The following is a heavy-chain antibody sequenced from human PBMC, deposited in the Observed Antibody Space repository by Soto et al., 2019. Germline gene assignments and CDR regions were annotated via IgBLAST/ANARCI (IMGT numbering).Heavy chain of an antibody. J-gene: IGHJ3*01. D-gene: IGHD3-22*01. CDR1: GYVFTGYY. V-gene: IGHV1-2*04. Sequence: QVHLVQSGAEVKKPGASVKVSCKASGYVFTGYYIHWVRQAPGQGLEWMGWINPKSGGANIAQKFQGWVTLTRDTSISTTYMEVNRLTSNDTAEYYCVRDYYDGSASYGFEFWGQGTPVTVAS. CDR2: INPKSGGA. CDR3: VRDYYDGSASYGFEF.